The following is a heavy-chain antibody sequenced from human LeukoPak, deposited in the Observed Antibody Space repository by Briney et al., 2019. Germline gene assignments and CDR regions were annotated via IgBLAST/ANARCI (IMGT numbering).Heavy chain of an antibody. V-gene: IGHV4-31*03. D-gene: IGHD3-10*01. CDR3: ARGEYLGAFDY. CDR1: GGSISSGGYY. Sequence: SETLSLTCTVSGGSISSGGYYWSWIRQHPGKGLEWIGYIYYSGSTYYNPSLKSRVTISVDTSKNQFSLKLSSVTAADTAVYYCARGEYLGAFDYWGQGTLVTVSS. CDR2: IYYSGST. J-gene: IGHJ4*02.